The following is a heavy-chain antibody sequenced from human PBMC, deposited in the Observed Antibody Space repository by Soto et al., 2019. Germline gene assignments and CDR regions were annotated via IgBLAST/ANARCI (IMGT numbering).Heavy chain of an antibody. D-gene: IGHD3-10*01. CDR3: ASSYGSGSYWWFDP. CDR1: GFTFSSYG. V-gene: IGHV3-33*01. Sequence: QVQLVESGGGVVQPGRSLRLSCAASGFTFSSYGMHWVRQAPGKGLEWVAVIWYDGSNKYYADSVKGRFTISRDNSKNTLYLEMNSLGAEDTAVYDCASSYGSGSYWWFDPWGQGTLVTVSS. CDR2: IWYDGSNK. J-gene: IGHJ5*02.